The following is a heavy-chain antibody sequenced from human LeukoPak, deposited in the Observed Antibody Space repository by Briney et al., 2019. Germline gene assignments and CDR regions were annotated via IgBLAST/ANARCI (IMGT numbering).Heavy chain of an antibody. D-gene: IGHD1-1*01. CDR1: GYTFTSYG. V-gene: IGHV1-18*01. J-gene: IGHJ3*02. CDR3: ARDHVQLERGDAFDI. CDR2: ISAYNGNT. Sequence: ASVNVSCKASGYTFTSYGISWVRQAPGQGLEWMGWISAYNGNTNYAQKLQGRVTMTTDTSTSTAYMELRSLRSDDTAVYYCARDHVQLERGDAFDIWGQGTMVTVSS.